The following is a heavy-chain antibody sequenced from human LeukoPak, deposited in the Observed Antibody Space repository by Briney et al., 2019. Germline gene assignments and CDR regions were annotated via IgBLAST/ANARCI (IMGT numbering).Heavy chain of an antibody. CDR1: GFTFSSYA. V-gene: IGHV3-23*01. Sequence: PGGSLRLSCAASGFTFSSYAMSWVRQAPGKGLEWVSAISGSGGNTYYADSVKGRFTISRDNSKNTLYLQMNSLRAEDTAVYYCAKWDSIVVVPAASDYWGQGTLVTVSS. CDR3: AKWDSIVVVPAASDY. CDR2: ISGSGGNT. J-gene: IGHJ4*02. D-gene: IGHD2-2*01.